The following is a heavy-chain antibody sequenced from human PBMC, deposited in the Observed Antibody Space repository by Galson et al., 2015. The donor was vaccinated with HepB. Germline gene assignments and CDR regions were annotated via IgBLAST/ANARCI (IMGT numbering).Heavy chain of an antibody. D-gene: IGHD1-26*01. J-gene: IGHJ4*02. CDR3: AKQDPSRKWAFDS. Sequence: SLRLSCAASGFSFNNYGMAWVRQAPERGLDWVAAIRADGTTVHAESVKGRFTISRDIFKNILYLQMSSLRVEDTAVYFCAKQDPSRKWAFDSWGQGALVTVSS. CDR2: IRADGTT. CDR1: GFSFNNYG. V-gene: IGHV3-23*01.